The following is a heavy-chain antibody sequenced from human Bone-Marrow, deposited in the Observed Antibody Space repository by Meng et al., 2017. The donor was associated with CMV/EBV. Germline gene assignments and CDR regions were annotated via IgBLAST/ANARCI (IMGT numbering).Heavy chain of an antibody. J-gene: IGHJ4*02. CDR2: IYYSGST. CDR3: AKDLEVGATRFDY. V-gene: IGHV4-61*01. D-gene: IGHD1-26*01. Sequence: SENLSLNCTVSGGSVSSGSYYWSSIRPPPGKGLEWIGYIYYSGSTNYNPPLKSRVTILIDTSKNQYSLKMSSVTAEDTAVYYCAKDLEVGATRFDYWGQGTLVTVSS. CDR1: GGSVSSGSYY.